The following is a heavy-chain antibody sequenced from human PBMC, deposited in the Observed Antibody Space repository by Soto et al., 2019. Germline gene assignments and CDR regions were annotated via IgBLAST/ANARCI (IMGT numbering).Heavy chain of an antibody. CDR3: TKHLSNGSPDY. V-gene: IGHV3-23*01. CDR2: ISGSGGGT. D-gene: IGHD2-8*01. Sequence: GGSLRLSCAASGFTFRSYAMSWVRQAPGKGLEWVSLISGSGGGTYYADSVKGRFTISRDNAKNTLYLQMNSMRAEDTAVFYCTKHLSNGSPDYWGQGTLVTVSS. CDR1: GFTFRSYA. J-gene: IGHJ4*02.